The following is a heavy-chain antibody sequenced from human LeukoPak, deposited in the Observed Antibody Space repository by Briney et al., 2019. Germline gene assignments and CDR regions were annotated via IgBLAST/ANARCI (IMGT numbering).Heavy chain of an antibody. CDR1: GFTFDDYP. CDR3: AQGLDV. J-gene: IGHJ6*02. Sequence: GRSLRLSCAASGFTFDDYPMHWVRQAPGKGLEWVSAISWNSGSIGYADSVKGRFTISRDNAKNSLYLQMNSLRAEDTAVYYCAQGLDVWGQGTTVTVSS. V-gene: IGHV3-9*01. CDR2: ISWNSGSI.